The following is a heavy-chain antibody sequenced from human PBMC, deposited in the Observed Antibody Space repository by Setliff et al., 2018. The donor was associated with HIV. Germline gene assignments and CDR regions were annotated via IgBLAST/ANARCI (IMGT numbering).Heavy chain of an antibody. CDR3: AREVLGGSSWYRFYFDD. CDR2: ISAYNGNT. CDR1: GYTFTSYG. Sequence: GASVKVSCKASGYTFTSYGIIWVRQAPGQGLEWMGWISAYNGNTNYAQKVQGRVTMTTDTSTSTAYMELMSLRSDDTAVYYCAREVLGGSSWYRFYFDDWGRGTLVTVSS. V-gene: IGHV1-18*01. J-gene: IGHJ4*02. D-gene: IGHD6-13*01.